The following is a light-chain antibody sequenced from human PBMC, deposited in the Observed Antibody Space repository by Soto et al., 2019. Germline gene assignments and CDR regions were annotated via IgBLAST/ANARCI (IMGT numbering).Light chain of an antibody. J-gene: IGKJ1*01. CDR2: KAS. V-gene: IGKV1-5*03. CDR3: KQYNSYWM. CDR1: QSIRSW. Sequence: DIQMTQSPSILSASVGDRVTITCRASQSIRSWLAWYQQKPGKAPKLVICKASSLESGVPSRFSGSGSGTEFTRAIHSHESDDFSSHHCKQYNSYWMFGQGAKVDIK.